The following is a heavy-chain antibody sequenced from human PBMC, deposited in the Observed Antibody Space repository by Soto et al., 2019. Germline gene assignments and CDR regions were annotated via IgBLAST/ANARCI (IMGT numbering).Heavy chain of an antibody. CDR1: GGSISSYY. Sequence: QVQLQESGPGLVKPSETLSLTCTVSGGSISSYYWSWIRQPPGKGLEWIGYIYYSGSTNYNPSLKSRVTISVDTSKNQFSLKLSSVTAADTAVYYCARGQDQLDYGTFYDYWGQGTLVTVSS. CDR3: ARGQDQLDYGTFYDY. J-gene: IGHJ4*02. CDR2: IYYSGST. V-gene: IGHV4-59*01. D-gene: IGHD4-17*01.